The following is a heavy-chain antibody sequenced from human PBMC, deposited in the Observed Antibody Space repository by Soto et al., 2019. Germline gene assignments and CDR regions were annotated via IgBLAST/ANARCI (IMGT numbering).Heavy chain of an antibody. CDR3: ARGSTSRYYYYYYGMDV. D-gene: IGHD2-2*01. Sequence: SVKVSCKASGYTFTGYYMHWVRQAPGQGLEWMGWINPNSGGTNYAQKFQGRVTMTRDTSISTAYMELSRLRSDDTAVYYCARGSTSRYYYYYYGMDVWGQGTTVTVSS. J-gene: IGHJ6*02. CDR1: GYTFTGYY. V-gene: IGHV1-2*02. CDR2: INPNSGGT.